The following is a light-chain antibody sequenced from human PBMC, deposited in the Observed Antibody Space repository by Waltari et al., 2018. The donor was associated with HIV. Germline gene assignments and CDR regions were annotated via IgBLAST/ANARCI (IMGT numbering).Light chain of an antibody. J-gene: IGKJ5*01. CDR1: QRINNF. Sequence: DIQMTQSPSSLSASVGDSVTITCRASQRINNFLAWFQQQPGKAPKSLIYAAFTLHSGVPSKFSGSGSGTDYTLTINNLQPEDSAMYYCQQYHSYPLTFGQGTRLEIQ. CDR2: AAF. V-gene: IGKV1-16*02. CDR3: QQYHSYPLT.